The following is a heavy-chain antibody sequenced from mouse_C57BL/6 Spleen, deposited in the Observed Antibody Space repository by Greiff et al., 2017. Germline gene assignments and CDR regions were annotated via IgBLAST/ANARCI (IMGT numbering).Heavy chain of an antibody. CDR3: ARGLYDGYYGSFAY. V-gene: IGHV1-61*01. D-gene: IGHD2-3*01. J-gene: IGHJ3*01. Sequence: QVQLKQPGAELVRPGSSVKLSCKASGYTFTSYWMDWVKQRPGQGLEWIGNIYPSDSETHYNQKFKDKATLTVDKSSSTAYRQRSSLTSEDSAVYYCARGLYDGYYGSFAYWGQGTLVTVSA. CDR2: IYPSDSET. CDR1: GYTFTSYW.